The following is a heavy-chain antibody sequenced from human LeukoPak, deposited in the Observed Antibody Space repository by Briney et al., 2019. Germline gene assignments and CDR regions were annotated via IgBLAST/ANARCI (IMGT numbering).Heavy chain of an antibody. Sequence: PSETLSLTCTVSGYSISSGYYWGWIRQPPGKGLEWIGSIYHSGSTYYNPSLKTRVTISVDTSKNQCSLKLSSVTAADTAVYYCARGVLDWGQGTLVTVSS. CDR3: ARGVLD. CDR1: GYSISSGYY. D-gene: IGHD6-13*01. J-gene: IGHJ4*02. CDR2: IYHSGST. V-gene: IGHV4-38-2*02.